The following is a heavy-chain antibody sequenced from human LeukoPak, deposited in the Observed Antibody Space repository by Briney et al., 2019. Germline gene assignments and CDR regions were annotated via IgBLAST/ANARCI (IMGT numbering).Heavy chain of an antibody. J-gene: IGHJ4*02. CDR2: INPKTGGT. Sequence: ASVKVSCKASGYTFTSYGISWVRQAPGQGLEWMGRINPKTGGTNYAQKFQGRVTMTRDTSISTAYMDLSGLRSDDTALFYCAREEPMEYYFDYWGQGTLVTVSS. D-gene: IGHD3-10*01. V-gene: IGHV1-2*06. CDR3: AREEPMEYYFDY. CDR1: GYTFTSYG.